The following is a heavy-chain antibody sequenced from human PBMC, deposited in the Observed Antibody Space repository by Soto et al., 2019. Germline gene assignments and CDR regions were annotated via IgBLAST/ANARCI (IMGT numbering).Heavy chain of an antibody. V-gene: IGHV3-30-3*01. J-gene: IGHJ6*02. CDR3: ARDSSSWYWYYYGMDV. CDR2: ISYDGSNK. Sequence: GGSLRLSCAASGFTFSSYAMHWVRQAPGKGLEWVAVISYDGSNKYYADSVRGRFTISRDNSKNTLYLQMNSLRAEDTAVYYCARDSSSWYWYYYGMDVWGQGTTVTVSS. D-gene: IGHD6-13*01. CDR1: GFTFSSYA.